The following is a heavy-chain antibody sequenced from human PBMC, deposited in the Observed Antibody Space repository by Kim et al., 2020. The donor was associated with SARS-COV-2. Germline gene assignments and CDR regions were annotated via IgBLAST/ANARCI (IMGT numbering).Heavy chain of an antibody. CDR2: ISGSGGST. CDR3: ATYYGDYEYYYYGMDV. D-gene: IGHD4-17*01. V-gene: IGHV3-23*01. CDR1: GFTFSSYA. Sequence: GGSLRLSCAASGFTFSSYAMSWVRQAPGKGLEWVSAISGSGGSTYYADSVKGRFTISRDNSKNTLYLQMNNLRAEDTAVYYCATYYGDYEYYYYGMDVWGQGTTVTVSS. J-gene: IGHJ6*02.